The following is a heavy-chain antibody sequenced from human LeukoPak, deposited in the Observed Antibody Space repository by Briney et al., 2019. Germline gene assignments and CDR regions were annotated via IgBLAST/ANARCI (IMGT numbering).Heavy chain of an antibody. J-gene: IGHJ4*02. Sequence: GGSLRLSCAASGFTFSNYAMSWVRQAPGKGLEWVSGISGSAGSTYYADSVKGRFTISRDNSKNTLYLQMNSLRAEDTAVYYCAKGEITMIVVVNLYFDYWGQGTLVTVSS. CDR3: AKGEITMIVVVNLYFDY. CDR2: ISGSAGST. CDR1: GFTFSNYA. V-gene: IGHV3-23*01. D-gene: IGHD3-22*01.